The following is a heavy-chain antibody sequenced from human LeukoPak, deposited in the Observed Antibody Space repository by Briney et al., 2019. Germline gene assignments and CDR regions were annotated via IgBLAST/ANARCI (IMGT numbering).Heavy chain of an antibody. CDR1: GGPISSGGYS. J-gene: IGHJ4*02. CDR3: ASYDSSGYYFDY. D-gene: IGHD3-22*01. V-gene: IGHV4-30-2*01. Sequence: SQTLSLTCAVSGGPISSGGYSWSWIRQPPGKGLEWIGYIYHSGSTYYNPSLKSRVTISVDRSKNQFSLKLSSVTAADTAVYYCASYDSSGYYFDYWGQGTLVTVSS. CDR2: IYHSGST.